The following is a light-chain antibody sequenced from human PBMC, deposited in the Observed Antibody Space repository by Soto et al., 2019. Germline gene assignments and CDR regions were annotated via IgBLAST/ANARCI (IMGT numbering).Light chain of an antibody. J-gene: IGKJ1*01. Sequence: EMVLTQSPGTLSLSPGERATLCCRASQSVSSSYLAWHQQKPGQAPRLLIYGASSRATGIPDRFSGSGSGTDFTLTISRLEPEDFAVYYCHQYSSSRTFGQGTMVDI. CDR2: GAS. V-gene: IGKV3-20*01. CDR1: QSVSSSY. CDR3: HQYSSSRT.